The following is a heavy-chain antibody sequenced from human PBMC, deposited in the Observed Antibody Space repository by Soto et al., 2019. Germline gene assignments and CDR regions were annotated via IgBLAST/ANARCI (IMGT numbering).Heavy chain of an antibody. CDR1: GGSISSYY. CDR2: IYYSGST. D-gene: IGHD2-21*01. V-gene: IGHV4-59*01. J-gene: IGHJ4*02. Sequence: SETLSLTCTVSGGSISSYYWCWLRQPPGKGLEWIGHIYYSGSTNYNPSLKSRVTISVDTSKNQFSLKLSSVTAADTAVYYCARVSTSGDCFDYWGQGTLVTVSS. CDR3: ARVSTSGDCFDY.